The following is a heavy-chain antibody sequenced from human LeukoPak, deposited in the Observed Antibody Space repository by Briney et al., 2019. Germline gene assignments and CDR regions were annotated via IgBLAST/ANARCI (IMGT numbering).Heavy chain of an antibody. CDR1: GFTVSSNY. CDR2: IYNGGST. CDR3: AVSMVRGVAAFDI. V-gene: IGHV3-66*01. D-gene: IGHD3-10*01. Sequence: GGSLRLSCAASGFTVSSNYMSWVRQAPGKGLEWVSVIYNGGSTYYADSVKGRFTISRDNSKNTLYLQVNSLRAEDAAVYYCAVSMVRGVAAFDIWGQGTMVSVSS. J-gene: IGHJ3*02.